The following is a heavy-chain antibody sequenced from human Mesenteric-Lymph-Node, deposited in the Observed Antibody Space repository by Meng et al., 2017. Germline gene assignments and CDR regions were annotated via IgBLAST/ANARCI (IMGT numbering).Heavy chain of an antibody. CDR2: ISDDGTKK. V-gene: IGHV3-30*07. D-gene: IGHD3-10*01. J-gene: IGHJ4*02. Sequence: GGPLRLSCAASGFTFSSYAMSWVRQAPGKGPEWAAVISDDGTKKYHADPVRGRFTISRDNSKNTLYLQMNSLRDEDTAVYYCAKDAEVDRGFDYRGQGTLVTVSS. CDR1: GFTFSSYA. CDR3: AKDAEVDRGFDY.